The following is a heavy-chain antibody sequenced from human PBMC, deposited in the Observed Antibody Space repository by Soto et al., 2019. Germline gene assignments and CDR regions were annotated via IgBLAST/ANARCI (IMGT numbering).Heavy chain of an antibody. CDR1: GYSFTSYW. CDR3: ARQVCGGDCYSYYFDY. V-gene: IGHV5-51*01. Sequence: GESLNISCKGSGYSFTSYWISWVRQMPGKGLEWMGIIYPGDSDTRYSPSFQGQVTISADKSISTAYLQWSSLKASDTAMYYCARQVCGGDCYSYYFDYWGQGTLVTVSS. CDR2: IYPGDSDT. J-gene: IGHJ4*02. D-gene: IGHD2-21*02.